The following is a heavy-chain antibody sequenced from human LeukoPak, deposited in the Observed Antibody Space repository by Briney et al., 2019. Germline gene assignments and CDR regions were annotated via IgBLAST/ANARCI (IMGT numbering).Heavy chain of an antibody. J-gene: IGHJ6*03. Sequence: ASVKVSCKASGYIFTGYYMHWVRQAPGQGLEWMGWINTNTGNPTYAQGFAGRFVFSLDTSVSTAYLQISSLKAEDTAVYYCARTSSGWSSWGEYYYYYMDVWGKGTTVTVSS. CDR2: INTNTGNP. D-gene: IGHD6-19*01. CDR3: ARTSSGWSSWGEYYYYYMDV. V-gene: IGHV7-4-1*02. CDR1: GYIFTGYY.